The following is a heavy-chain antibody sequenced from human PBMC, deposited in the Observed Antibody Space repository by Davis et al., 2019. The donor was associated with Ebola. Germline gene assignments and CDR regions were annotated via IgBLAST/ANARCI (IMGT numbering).Heavy chain of an antibody. D-gene: IGHD5-18*01. CDR1: GDSVSTAG. CDR2: TYYKSKWYN. Sequence: HSQTLSLSCAISGDSVSTAGWNWIRQSPSRGLEWLGRTYYKSKWYNDYAVSVKSRITIKPDTSKNQFSLQLNSVTPEDTALYFCARGWLRGGMDVWGEGTTVTV. J-gene: IGHJ6*02. V-gene: IGHV6-1*01. CDR3: ARGWLRGGMDV.